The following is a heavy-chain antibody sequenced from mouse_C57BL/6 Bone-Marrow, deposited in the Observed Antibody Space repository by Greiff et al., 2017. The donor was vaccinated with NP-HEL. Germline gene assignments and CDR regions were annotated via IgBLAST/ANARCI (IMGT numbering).Heavy chain of an antibody. V-gene: IGHV1-15*01. Sequence: VQLQESGAELVRPGASVTLSCKASGYTFTDYEMHWVKQTPVHGLEWIGAIDPETGGTAYNQKFKGKAILTADKSSSTAYIELRSLTSEDSAVYYCTREGDYWGQGTTLTVSS. J-gene: IGHJ2*01. CDR2: IDPETGGT. CDR3: TREGDY. CDR1: GYTFTDYE.